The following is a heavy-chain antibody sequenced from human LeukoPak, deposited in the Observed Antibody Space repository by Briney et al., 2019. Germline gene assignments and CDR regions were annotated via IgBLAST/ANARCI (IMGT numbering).Heavy chain of an antibody. V-gene: IGHV3-23*01. CDR2: ITGSGGST. J-gene: IGHJ3*02. CDR1: GFTFTTYG. Sequence: GGSLRLSCAASGFTFTTYGMSWVRQAPGKGLEWVSAITGSGGSTYYADSVKGRFTISRDNSKNTLYLQMNSLRAEDTAVYYCARGFLEWLLDDAFDIWGQGTMVTVSS. D-gene: IGHD3-3*01. CDR3: ARGFLEWLLDDAFDI.